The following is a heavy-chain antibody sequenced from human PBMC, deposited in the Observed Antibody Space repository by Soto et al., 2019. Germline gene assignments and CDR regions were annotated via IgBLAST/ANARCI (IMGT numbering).Heavy chain of an antibody. D-gene: IGHD3-16*01. CDR2: INPNSGGT. CDR1: GYTFTGYY. V-gene: IGHV1-2*04. J-gene: IGHJ6*02. Sequence: ASVKVSCKASGYTFTGYYMHWVRQAPGQGLEWMGWINPNSGGTNYAQKFQGWVTVTRDTSISTAYMELSRLRSDDTAVYYCARDESPGGYYYGMDVWGQGTTVTVSS. CDR3: ARDESPGGYYYGMDV.